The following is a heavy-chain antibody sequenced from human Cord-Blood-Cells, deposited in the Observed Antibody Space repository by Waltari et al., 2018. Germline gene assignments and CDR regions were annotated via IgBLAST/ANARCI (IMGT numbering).Heavy chain of an antibody. CDR2: INHSGST. D-gene: IGHD3-22*01. V-gene: IGHV4-34*01. Sequence: QVQLQQWGAGLLKPSETLSLTCAVYGGSFSGYYWSWFRQPPGKGLEWIGEINHSGSTNYNPSLKSRVTISVDTSKNQFSLKLSSVTAADTAVYYCARHFPDSSGALDAFDIWGQGTMVTVSS. J-gene: IGHJ3*02. CDR1: GGSFSGYY. CDR3: ARHFPDSSGALDAFDI.